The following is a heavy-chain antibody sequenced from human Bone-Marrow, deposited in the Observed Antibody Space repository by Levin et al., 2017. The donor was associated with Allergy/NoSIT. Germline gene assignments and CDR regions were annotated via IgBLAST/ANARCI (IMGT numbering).Heavy chain of an antibody. J-gene: IGHJ6*02. CDR3: ARDHYFDFWNGFSYYYYYGMDV. V-gene: IGHV1-46*01. CDR1: GYTFTTYY. Sequence: GASVKVSCKASGYTFTTYYIHWVRQAPGQGLEWLGIINPSDASTSYAQKFQGRLTMTSDTSTSTVYMEVSSLRSEDTALYYCARDHYFDFWNGFSYYYYYGMDVWGQGTTVTVSS. D-gene: IGHD3-3*01. CDR2: INPSDAST.